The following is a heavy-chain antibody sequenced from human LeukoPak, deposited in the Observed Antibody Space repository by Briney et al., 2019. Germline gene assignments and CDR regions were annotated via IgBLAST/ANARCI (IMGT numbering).Heavy chain of an antibody. D-gene: IGHD3-22*01. CDR2: INPNSGGT. CDR1: GYTFTVYY. V-gene: IGHV1-2*02. J-gene: IGHJ4*02. CDR3: AREFLENYYDSSGPFDY. Sequence: ASVKVSCKASGYTFTVYYMHWVRQAPGQGLEWMGWINPNSGGTNYAQKFQGRVTMTRDTSISTAYMELSRLRSDDTAVYYCAREFLENYYDSSGPFDYWGQGTLVTVSS.